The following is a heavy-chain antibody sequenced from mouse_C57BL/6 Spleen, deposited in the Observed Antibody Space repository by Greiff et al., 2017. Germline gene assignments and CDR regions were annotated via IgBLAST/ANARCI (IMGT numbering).Heavy chain of an antibody. CDR1: GYTFTDHT. CDR3: VKGGSLRTGWYFDV. V-gene: IGHV1-78*01. Sequence: QVQLKESDAELVKPGASVKISCKVSGYTFTDHTIHWMKQRPEQGLEWIGYIYPRDGSTKYNEKFKCKATLTADKSSSTAYMQLNSLTSEDAAVYFCVKGGSLRTGWYFDVWGTGTTVTVSS. CDR2: IYPRDGST. J-gene: IGHJ1*03. D-gene: IGHD1-1*01.